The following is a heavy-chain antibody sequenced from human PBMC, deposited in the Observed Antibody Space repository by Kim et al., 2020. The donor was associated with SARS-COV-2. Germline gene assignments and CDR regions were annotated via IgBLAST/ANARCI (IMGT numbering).Heavy chain of an antibody. CDR1: GFTLSNSP. CDR2: IHRDGRST. Sequence: GGSLRLSCAASGFTLSNSPMDWVRQTPGKGLEWVSRIHRDGRSTQYVDSVKGRVTISSDKAKNTLYLHMNSLRVEDTVVYYCARGDTYTGCDYWGQGT. J-gene: IGHJ1*01. CDR3: ARGDTYTGCDY. D-gene: IGHD4-17*01. V-gene: IGHV3-74*03.